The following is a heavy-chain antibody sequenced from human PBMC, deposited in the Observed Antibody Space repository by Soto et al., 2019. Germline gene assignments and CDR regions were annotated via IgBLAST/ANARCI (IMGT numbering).Heavy chain of an antibody. CDR2: IYSGGST. J-gene: IGHJ4*02. D-gene: IGHD3-10*01. Sequence: QVQLQESGPGLVKPSETLSLTCTVSGGSISSYYWSWIRQPAGKGLEWIGRIYSGGSTNYNPSLKSRVTLSVDASKNQFSLKLTSVTAADTAVYYCARGPGGFGEFNLDYWGQGTLVTVSS. CDR1: GGSISSYY. CDR3: ARGPGGFGEFNLDY. V-gene: IGHV4-4*07.